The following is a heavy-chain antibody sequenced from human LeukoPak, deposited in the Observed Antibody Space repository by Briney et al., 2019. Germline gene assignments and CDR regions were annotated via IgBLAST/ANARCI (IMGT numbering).Heavy chain of an antibody. V-gene: IGHV3-48*02. J-gene: IGHJ5*02. CDR1: GFTFSSYS. D-gene: IGHD2-15*01. CDR3: ARRYCSGGSCYGRGNNWFDP. Sequence: GGSLRLSCAASGFTFSSYSMNWVRQAPGKGLEWVSYISSSSSTIYYADSVKGRFTISRDNAKNSLYLQMNSLRDEDTAVYYCARRYCSGGSCYGRGNNWFDPWGQGTLVTVSS. CDR2: ISSSSSTI.